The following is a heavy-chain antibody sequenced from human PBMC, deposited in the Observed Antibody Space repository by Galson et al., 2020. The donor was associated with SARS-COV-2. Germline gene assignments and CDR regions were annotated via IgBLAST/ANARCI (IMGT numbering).Heavy chain of an antibody. CDR2: IYYSGST. CDR1: GGSISSSSYY. D-gene: IGHD2-2*01. V-gene: IGHV4-39*06. J-gene: IGHJ6*02. CDR3: ARDPYCSSTSCYGSTFGYYGMGV. Sequence: ASETLSLTCTVPGGSISSSSYYWGWIRQPPGKGLEWIGSIYYSGSTYYNPSLKSRVTISVDTSKNQFTLTLSSVTAADTALYYCARDPYCSSTSCYGSTFGYYGMGVWGQGTTVTVSS.